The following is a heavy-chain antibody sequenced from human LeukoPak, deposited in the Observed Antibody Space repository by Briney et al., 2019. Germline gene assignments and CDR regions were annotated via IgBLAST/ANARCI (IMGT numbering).Heavy chain of an antibody. J-gene: IGHJ3*02. D-gene: IGHD2-21*02. V-gene: IGHV3-74*01. CDR1: GFTFSSYW. CDR2: ISSDGTST. CDR3: AKPRGGDSWAFDI. Sequence: GGSLRLSCAASGFTFSSYWMHWVRQAPGKGLVWVSRISSDGTSTSYADSVKGRFTISRDNAKNTLYLQMNSLRAEDTAVYYCAKPRGGDSWAFDIWGHGTMVAVSS.